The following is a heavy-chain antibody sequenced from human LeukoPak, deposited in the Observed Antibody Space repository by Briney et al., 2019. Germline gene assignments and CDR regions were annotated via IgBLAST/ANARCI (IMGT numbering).Heavy chain of an antibody. Sequence: PSETLSLTCTVSGGSISSSSYYWGWIRQPPGKGLEWIGSIYYSGSTYYNPSLKSRVTISVDTSKNQFSLKLSSVTAADTAVYYCARQSSSPFDYWGQGTLVTVSS. CDR1: GGSISSSSYY. J-gene: IGHJ4*02. D-gene: IGHD6-13*01. V-gene: IGHV4-39*01. CDR3: ARQSSSPFDY. CDR2: IYYSGST.